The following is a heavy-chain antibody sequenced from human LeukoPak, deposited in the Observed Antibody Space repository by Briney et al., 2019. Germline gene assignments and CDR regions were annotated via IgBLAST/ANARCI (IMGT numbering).Heavy chain of an antibody. D-gene: IGHD3-9*01. J-gene: IGHJ4*02. CDR2: INHSGST. V-gene: IGHV4-34*01. CDR3: ARGHWFHYYFDY. CDR1: GGSFSGYY. Sequence: PSETLSLTCAVYGGSFSGYYWSWIRQPPGKGLEWIGEINHSGSTNYNPSLKSRVTISVDTSKNQFSLKLSSVTAADTAVYYCARGHWFHYYFDYWGQGTLVTVSS.